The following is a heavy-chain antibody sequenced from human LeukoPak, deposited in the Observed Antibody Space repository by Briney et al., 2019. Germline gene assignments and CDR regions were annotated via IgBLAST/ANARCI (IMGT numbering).Heavy chain of an antibody. Sequence: GESLKISCKGSGYRFSMSWIAWLRQMPGKGLEWMGIVLPEDSDTRYSPSFRGQVTISADKSINTAYGQWSSLKASDTAMYYCATFRGDAALIAGSDAFDFWGQGTMVTVSS. CDR1: GYRFSMSW. CDR3: ATFRGDAALIAGSDAFDF. CDR2: VLPEDSDT. D-gene: IGHD5-18*01. J-gene: IGHJ3*01. V-gene: IGHV5-51*01.